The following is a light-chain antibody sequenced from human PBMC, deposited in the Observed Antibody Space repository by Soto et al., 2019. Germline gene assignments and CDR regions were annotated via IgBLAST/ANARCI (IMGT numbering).Light chain of an antibody. Sequence: DIQMTQSPSALSASVRDRVTISCRASQSISNYLNWYQQKPGKAPNLLINAASNLQSGVPSRFSRSGSETDFTLTITSLQPEDFATYYRQQSYSTPFTFGPGTKVDIK. J-gene: IGKJ3*01. CDR3: QQSYSTPFT. CDR1: QSISNY. V-gene: IGKV1-39*01. CDR2: AAS.